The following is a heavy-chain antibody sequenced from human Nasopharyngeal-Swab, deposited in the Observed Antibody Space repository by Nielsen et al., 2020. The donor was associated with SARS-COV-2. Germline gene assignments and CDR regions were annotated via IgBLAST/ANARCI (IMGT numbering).Heavy chain of an antibody. CDR3: AKGGPPGSTAAALGYYYGMDV. CDR1: GFTFSSYA. V-gene: IGHV3-23*01. CDR2: ISGSGGST. D-gene: IGHD6-13*01. Sequence: GSLRLSCAASGFTFSSYAMSWVRQAPGKGLEWVSAISGSGGSTYYADSVKGRFTISRDNSKNTLYLQMNSLRAEDTAVYYCAKGGPPGSTAAALGYYYGMDVWGQGTTVTVSS. J-gene: IGHJ6*02.